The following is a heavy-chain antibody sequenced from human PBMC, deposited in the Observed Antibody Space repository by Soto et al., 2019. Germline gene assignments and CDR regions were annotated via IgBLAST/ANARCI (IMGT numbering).Heavy chain of an antibody. J-gene: IGHJ6*02. V-gene: IGHV3-64D*06. CDR2: VSSIGGST. Sequence: VGSLRLSCAASGFTFSRYSMHWFRQAPVNGLEYVSSVSSIGGSTYYADSVKGRFTISRDNSKNTLYFQMSSLRDEDTAVYYCVKGASNSYYYYNMDVWGQGTTVTVSS. CDR1: GFTFSRYS. CDR3: VKGASNSYYYYNMDV.